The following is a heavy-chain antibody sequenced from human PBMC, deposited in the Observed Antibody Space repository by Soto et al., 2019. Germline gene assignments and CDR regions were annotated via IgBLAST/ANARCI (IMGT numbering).Heavy chain of an antibody. CDR2: IYYSGST. J-gene: IGHJ4*02. CDR3: ARRYGYSFDY. Sequence: QVQLQESGPGLVKPSETLSLTCTVSGGSISSYYWSWIRQPPGKGLEWIGYIYYSGSTNYNPSLRSGVPIPXDTSKNQFSLKLSSVTAADTAVYYCARRYGYSFDYWGQGTLVTVSS. CDR1: GGSISSYY. V-gene: IGHV4-59*08. D-gene: IGHD1-1*01.